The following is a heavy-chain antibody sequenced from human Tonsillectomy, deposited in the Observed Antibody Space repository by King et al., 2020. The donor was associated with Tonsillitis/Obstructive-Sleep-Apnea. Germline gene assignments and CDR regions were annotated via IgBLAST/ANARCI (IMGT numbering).Heavy chain of an antibody. CDR1: GFTFSSYA. CDR2: ISGSGGST. V-gene: IGHV3-23*04. J-gene: IGHJ5*02. Sequence: VQLVESGGGLVQPGGSLRLSCAASGFTFSSYAMSWVRQAPGKGLEWVSAISGSGGSTYYADSVKGRFTISRDNSKNTLYLQMNSLRAEDTAVYYCAKEVVGYSSSTIYWFDPWGQGTLVTVSP. D-gene: IGHD6-6*01. CDR3: AKEVVGYSSSTIYWFDP.